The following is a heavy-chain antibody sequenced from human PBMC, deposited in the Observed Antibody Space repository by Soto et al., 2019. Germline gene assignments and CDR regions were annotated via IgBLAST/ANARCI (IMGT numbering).Heavy chain of an antibody. D-gene: IGHD3-3*01. Sequence: SQTLSLTCAISGDSVSSNSAAWNWIRQSPSRGLEWLGRTYYRSKWYNDFAVSVKSRITINPDTSKNQFSLQLNSVTPEDTAVYYCARGRDYDSWSGYYSYYYGMDVRGQGTTVTVSS. CDR3: ARGRDYDSWSGYYSYYYGMDV. CDR2: TYYRSKWYN. J-gene: IGHJ6*02. V-gene: IGHV6-1*01. CDR1: GDSVSSNSAA.